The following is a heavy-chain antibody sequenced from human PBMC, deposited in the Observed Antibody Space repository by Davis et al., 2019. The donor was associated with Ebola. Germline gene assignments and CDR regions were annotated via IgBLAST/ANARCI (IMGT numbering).Heavy chain of an antibody. D-gene: IGHD3-9*01. CDR1: KFTLSSYW. CDR2: ISSSSSTI. Sequence: GESLKISCAASKFTLSSYWMSWVRQAPGKGLEWVSYISSSSSTIYYADSVKGRFTISRDNAKNSLYLQMNSLRDEDTAVYYCARTDYDILFYGMDVWGQGTTVTVSS. V-gene: IGHV3-48*02. J-gene: IGHJ6*02. CDR3: ARTDYDILFYGMDV.